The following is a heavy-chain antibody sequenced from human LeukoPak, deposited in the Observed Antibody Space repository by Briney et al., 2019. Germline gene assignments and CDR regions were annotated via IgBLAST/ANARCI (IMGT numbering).Heavy chain of an antibody. V-gene: IGHV1-18*04. Sequence: GASVKVSCKASGYTFTSYGISWVRQAPGQGLEWMGWISAYNGNTNYAQKLQDRVTMTTDTSTSTAYMELRSLRSDDTAVYYCARGGTIVRGASYYYGMDVWGKGTTVTVSS. CDR3: ARGGTIVRGASYYYGMDV. CDR2: ISAYNGNT. CDR1: GYTFTSYG. D-gene: IGHD3-10*01. J-gene: IGHJ6*04.